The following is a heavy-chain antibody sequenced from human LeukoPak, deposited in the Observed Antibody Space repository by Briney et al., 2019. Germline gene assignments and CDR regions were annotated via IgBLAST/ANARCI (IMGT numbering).Heavy chain of an antibody. CDR3: AKGSSGSYGY. Sequence: GGSLRLSCAASGFTFSSYAMSWVRQAPGKGLEWVSAISGSGGSTYYADSVKGRFTITRDNSKNTLYLEMNSLRAEDTAVYYCAKGSSGSYGYWGQGTLVTVSS. CDR1: GFTFSSYA. V-gene: IGHV3-23*01. J-gene: IGHJ4*02. D-gene: IGHD3-10*01. CDR2: ISGSGGST.